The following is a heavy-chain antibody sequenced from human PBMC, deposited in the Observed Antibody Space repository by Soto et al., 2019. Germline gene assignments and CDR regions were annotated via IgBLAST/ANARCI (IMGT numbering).Heavy chain of an antibody. CDR1: GYSFTSYC. V-gene: IGHV5-10-1*01. Sequence: GESTQISCKGSGYSFTSYCISWLRHMPAEGLVGLGGVDPSDSYTNYSPSFQGHVTISADKSNSTAYLQRSSLRAADTAVYYCARSPPRVARTCDYWGQGTLVTVSS. D-gene: IGHD3-3*01. J-gene: IGHJ4*02. CDR3: ARSPPRVARTCDY. CDR2: VDPSDSYT.